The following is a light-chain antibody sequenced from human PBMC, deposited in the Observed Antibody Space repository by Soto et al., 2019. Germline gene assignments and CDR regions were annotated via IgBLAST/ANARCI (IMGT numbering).Light chain of an antibody. J-gene: IGKJ2*01. CDR1: QSVSGY. Sequence: EIVLTQSPATLSLSPGERATLSCRASQSVSGYLAWYQHRPGQAPSLLIFDASNRATGIPARFSGSGSGTDFTLTISSLEPEDSAVYYCHQRSNWPPFTFGQGTKLEIK. V-gene: IGKV3-11*01. CDR2: DAS. CDR3: HQRSNWPPFT.